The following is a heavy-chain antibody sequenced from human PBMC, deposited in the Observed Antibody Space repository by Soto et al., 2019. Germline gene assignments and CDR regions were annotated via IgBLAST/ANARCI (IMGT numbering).Heavy chain of an antibody. D-gene: IGHD1-26*01. Sequence: PSETLSLTCTVSGYSINSDDYWGWIRQPPGKGLEWIASIYHSVSTFYNPSLRSRVTISVDTSKNQFSLKLSSVTAADTAVYYCARGDLLFDYWGQGTLVTVSS. CDR2: IYHSVST. V-gene: IGHV4-38-2*02. CDR1: GYSINSDDY. J-gene: IGHJ4*02. CDR3: ARGDLLFDY.